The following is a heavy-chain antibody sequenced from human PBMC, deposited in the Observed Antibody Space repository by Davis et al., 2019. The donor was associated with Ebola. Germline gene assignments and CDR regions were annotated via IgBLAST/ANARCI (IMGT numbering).Heavy chain of an antibody. CDR2: IYTGDSDT. D-gene: IGHD2-8*02. Sequence: KVSCKDSGNSFTSHWIGWMRQMPGKGLEWMGIIYTGDSDTRYNPSFRGRVTISADKSIKTAFLQWSSLRASDTAMYYCASLRRTITGMNDAFDIWGQGTMVTVS. J-gene: IGHJ3*02. V-gene: IGHV5-51*01. CDR3: ASLRRTITGMNDAFDI. CDR1: GNSFTSHW.